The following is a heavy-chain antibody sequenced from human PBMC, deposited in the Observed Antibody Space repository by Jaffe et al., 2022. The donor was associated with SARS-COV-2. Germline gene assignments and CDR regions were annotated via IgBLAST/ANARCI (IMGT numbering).Heavy chain of an antibody. CDR3: ARAIVVVVADTGDWFDP. CDR1: GGSISSGSYY. D-gene: IGHD2-15*01. J-gene: IGHJ5*02. CDR2: IYTSGST. Sequence: QVQLQESGPGLVKPSQTLSLTCTVSGGSISSGSYYWSWIRQPAGKGLEWIGRIYTSGSTNYNPSLKSRVTISVDTSKNQFSLKLSSVTAADTAVYYCARAIVVVVADTGDWFDPWGQGTLVTVSS. V-gene: IGHV4-61*02.